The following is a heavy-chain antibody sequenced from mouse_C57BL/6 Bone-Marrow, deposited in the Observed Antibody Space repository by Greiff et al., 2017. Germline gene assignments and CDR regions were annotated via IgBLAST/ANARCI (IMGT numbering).Heavy chain of an antibody. CDR3: ATRRVRHYYAMDY. Sequence: DVKLVESGGDLVKPGGSLKLSCAASGFTFSSYGMSWVRQTPDKRLEWVATISSGGGYTYYPDSVKGRFTISRDNAKNTLYLQMSSLKSEDTAMYYCATRRVRHYYAMDYWGQGTSVTVSS. D-gene: IGHD2-13*01. V-gene: IGHV5-6*02. J-gene: IGHJ4*01. CDR2: ISSGGGYT. CDR1: GFTFSSYG.